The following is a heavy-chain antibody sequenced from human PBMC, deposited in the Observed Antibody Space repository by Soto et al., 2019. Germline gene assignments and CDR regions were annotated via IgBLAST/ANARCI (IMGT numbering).Heavy chain of an antibody. CDR1: GFTFSSHG. CDR2: VWYDGSKQ. D-gene: IGHD4-17*01. Sequence: QVQLVESGGGVVQPGRSLRLSCAVSGFTFSSHGMHWVRQAPGKGLEWVAVVWYDGSKQYYADSVKGRFTISREDSKNMLYLQMDSLRGEDTAMHYCTRAGNGVTADYWGQGTLVTVSS. CDR3: TRAGNGVTADY. V-gene: IGHV3-33*03. J-gene: IGHJ4*02.